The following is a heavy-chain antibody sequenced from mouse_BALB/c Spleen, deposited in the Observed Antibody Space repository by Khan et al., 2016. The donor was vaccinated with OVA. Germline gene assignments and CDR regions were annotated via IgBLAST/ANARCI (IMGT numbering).Heavy chain of an antibody. V-gene: IGHV1-5*01. D-gene: IGHD1-1*01. CDR2: FFPGNSAT. Sequence: VQLQQSGTVLARPGASVKMSCKTSAFSFTSYWMHWVKQRPGQGLEWIGAFFPGNSATTYNQKFKGKAKLTAVTSASTVYMEFSSLTNEDSAVYFCTRAGYGAFAYWGQGTLVTVSA. CDR1: AFSFTSYW. CDR3: TRAGYGAFAY. J-gene: IGHJ3*01.